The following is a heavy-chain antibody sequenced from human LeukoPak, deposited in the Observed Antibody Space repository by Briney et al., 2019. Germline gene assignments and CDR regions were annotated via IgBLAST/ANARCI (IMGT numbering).Heavy chain of an antibody. V-gene: IGHV3-48*02. D-gene: IGHD6-19*01. Sequence: PGRSLRLSCAASGFTFSSYNMNWVRQAPGKGLEWVSYISSSSSTIYFPDSVKGRFTISRDNAKNSLYLQMNGLRDEDTAVYCCARDAGSGYFDYWGQGTLVTVSS. CDR2: ISSSSSTI. J-gene: IGHJ4*02. CDR3: ARDAGSGYFDY. CDR1: GFTFSSYN.